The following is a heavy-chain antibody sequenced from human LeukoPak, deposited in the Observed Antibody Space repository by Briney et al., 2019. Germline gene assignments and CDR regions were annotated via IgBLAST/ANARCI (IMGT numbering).Heavy chain of an antibody. V-gene: IGHV3-74*01. D-gene: IGHD4-17*01. J-gene: IGHJ4*02. Sequence: GVSLSLACTASGFTFNSFWMHWVRQVPGKGLEWVSRLNIDGTRATYAGFVEGRFTVSRDNTKNMVWLQMNSLRVDDTAVYYCARGIYGDPPAIDQWGQGTLVTVSS. CDR2: LNIDGTRA. CDR3: ARGIYGDPPAIDQ. CDR1: GFTFNSFW.